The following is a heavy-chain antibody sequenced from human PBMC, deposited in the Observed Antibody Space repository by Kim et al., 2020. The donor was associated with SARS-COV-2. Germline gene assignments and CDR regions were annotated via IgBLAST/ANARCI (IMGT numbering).Heavy chain of an antibody. CDR1: GYTFTNYV. Sequence: ASVKVSCKASGYTFTNYVIHWVRQAPGQSLEWMGWINTDNGDTRYSERFQGRLTITRDTSASSTYMELSSLKSEDTAVYYCTKKAGFGLVQYRDYFDYWGQGTLVTVSS. D-gene: IGHD6-6*01. CDR3: TKKAGFGLVQYRDYFDY. V-gene: IGHV1-3*04. J-gene: IGHJ4*02. CDR2: INTDNGDT.